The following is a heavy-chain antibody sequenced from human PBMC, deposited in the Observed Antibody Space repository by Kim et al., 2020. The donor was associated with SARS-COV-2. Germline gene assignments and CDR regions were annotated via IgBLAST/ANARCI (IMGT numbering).Heavy chain of an antibody. CDR1: GFTFNSHW. J-gene: IGHJ4*02. D-gene: IGHD2-21*01. CDR3: ARGGYSNFDF. Sequence: GGSLRLSCTASGFTFNSHWMSWVRQAPGKGLEWVANTKYDGSTKNYVESMKGRFTISRVNAKNALYLQMNSLRVEDTAVYYCARGGYSNFDFWGQGTLVT. CDR2: TKYDGSTK. V-gene: IGHV3-7*01.